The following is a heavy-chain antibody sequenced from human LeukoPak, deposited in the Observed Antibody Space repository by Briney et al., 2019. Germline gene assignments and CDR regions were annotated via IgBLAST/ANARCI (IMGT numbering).Heavy chain of an antibody. CDR1: GFSFSSYA. CDR2: ISASGANT. D-gene: IGHD2-21*01. CDR3: AKRPSAYCYEGGCYFNY. V-gene: IGHV3-23*01. Sequence: GGSLRLSCAASGFSFSSYAMSWVRQAPGRGLEWFSAISASGANTYYADSVQGRFTISRDNTKDTLYLQMITLRAEDTAIYYCAKRPSAYCYEGGCYFNYWGQGTLVIVSS. J-gene: IGHJ4*02.